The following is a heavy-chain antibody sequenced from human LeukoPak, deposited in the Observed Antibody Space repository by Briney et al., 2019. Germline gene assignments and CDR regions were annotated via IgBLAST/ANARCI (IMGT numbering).Heavy chain of an antibody. CDR3: ARQVWSGYPYFDY. J-gene: IGHJ4*02. V-gene: IGHV4-30-4*08. D-gene: IGHD3-3*01. Sequence: PSQTLSLTCTVSGGSISSGDYFWTWIRQPPGKGLEYIGYIYYSGSTYYNPSLKSRVTISLDTSKNQFSLKLSSVTAADTAVFYCARQVWSGYPYFDYWGQGALVTVS. CDR2: IYYSGST. CDR1: GGSISSGDYF.